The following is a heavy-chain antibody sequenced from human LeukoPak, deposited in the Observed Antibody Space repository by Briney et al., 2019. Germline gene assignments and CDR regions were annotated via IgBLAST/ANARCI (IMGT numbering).Heavy chain of an antibody. D-gene: IGHD3-9*01. Sequence: ASVKVSCKASGYTLTGHYMHGVRQAPGQGLEWMGWINPNSGGTNYAQKFQGRVTMTRDTSISTAYMELSRLRSDDTAVYYCAREGYFDWFNWFDPWGQGTLVTVSS. CDR2: INPNSGGT. J-gene: IGHJ5*02. CDR3: AREGYFDWFNWFDP. V-gene: IGHV1-2*02. CDR1: GYTLTGHY.